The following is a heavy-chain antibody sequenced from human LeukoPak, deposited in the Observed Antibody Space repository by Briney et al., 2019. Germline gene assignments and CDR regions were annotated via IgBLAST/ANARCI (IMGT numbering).Heavy chain of an antibody. CDR2: ISGSGSGGST. J-gene: IGHJ4*02. CDR3: AKSGYNRFDY. D-gene: IGHD5-24*01. Sequence: SGGSLRLSCAASGFTVSSSAMSWVRQAPGKGLEWVSNISGSGSGGSTYYADSVKGRFTISRDNSKNTLYLQMNSLRAEDTAVYYCAKSGYNRFDYWGQGTLVTVSS. CDR1: GFTVSSSA. V-gene: IGHV3-23*01.